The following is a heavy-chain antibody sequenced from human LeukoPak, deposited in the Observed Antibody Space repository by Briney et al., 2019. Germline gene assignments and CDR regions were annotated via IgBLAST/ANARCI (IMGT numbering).Heavy chain of an antibody. J-gene: IGHJ5*02. Sequence: ASVKVSCKASGYTFTGYYMHWVRQAPGQGLEWMGWINPNSGGTNYAQKFQSRVTMTRDTSISTAYMELSRLRSDDTAVYYCARDLATLLLWFGELLNDENWFDPWGQGTLVTVSS. V-gene: IGHV1-2*02. D-gene: IGHD3-10*01. CDR3: ARDLATLLLWFGELLNDENWFDP. CDR2: INPNSGGT. CDR1: GYTFTGYY.